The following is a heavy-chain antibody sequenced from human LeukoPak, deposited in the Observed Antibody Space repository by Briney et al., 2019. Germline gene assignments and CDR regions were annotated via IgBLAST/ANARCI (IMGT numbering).Heavy chain of an antibody. CDR2: ISGSGGST. Sequence: GGSLRLSCAASGFTFSSYAMSWVRQAPGNGLEWVSAISGSGGSTYYADSVKGRFTISRDNSKNTLYLQMNSLRAEDTAVYYCANRGAVVVAATYWGQGTLVTVSS. D-gene: IGHD2-15*01. CDR1: GFTFSSYA. J-gene: IGHJ4*02. CDR3: ANRGAVVVAATY. V-gene: IGHV3-23*01.